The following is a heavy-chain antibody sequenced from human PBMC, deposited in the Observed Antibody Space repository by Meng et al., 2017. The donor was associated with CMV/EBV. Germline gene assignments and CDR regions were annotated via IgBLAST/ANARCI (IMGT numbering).Heavy chain of an antibody. J-gene: IGHJ5*02. CDR3: ARYGGDSSGYNSPGFDP. CDR1: GTFSSYT. CDR2: IIPILGIA. D-gene: IGHD3-22*01. Sequence: GTFSSYTIGWVRQAPGQGLEWMGRIIPILGIANYAQKFQGRVTITADKSTSTAYMELSSLRSEDTAVYYCARYGGDSSGYNSPGFDPWGQGTLVTVSS. V-gene: IGHV1-69*02.